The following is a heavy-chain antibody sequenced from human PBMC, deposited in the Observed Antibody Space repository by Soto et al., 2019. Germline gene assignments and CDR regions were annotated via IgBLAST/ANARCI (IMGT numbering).Heavy chain of an antibody. Sequence: SLNGSWKGAGEGFSNDPITWVRQAPGQGLEWMGGSIPIFGTANYAQKFQGRVTISVDESTSTAYMELSSLRSEDTAVYYCARGRGYSGDDHYYYFDMDVWGQGTTVTVSS. V-gene: IGHV1-69*01. J-gene: IGHJ6*02. CDR3: ARGRGYSGDDHYYYFDMDV. CDR1: GEGFSNDP. CDR2: SIPIFGTA. D-gene: IGHD5-12*01.